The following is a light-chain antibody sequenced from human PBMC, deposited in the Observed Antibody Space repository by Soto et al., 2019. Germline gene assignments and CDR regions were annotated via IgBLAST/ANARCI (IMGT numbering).Light chain of an antibody. CDR2: DIS. CDR3: QQYNNWPFS. Sequence: EIVMTQSPGTLSLSPGERATLSCRASQSVGSNVAWYQLKRGQPPRLLIYDISTRATGVPARFSGSGSGTEFTLTISGLQSEDFALYFCQQYNNWPFSFGQGTRLEI. V-gene: IGKV3-15*01. CDR1: QSVGSN. J-gene: IGKJ5*01.